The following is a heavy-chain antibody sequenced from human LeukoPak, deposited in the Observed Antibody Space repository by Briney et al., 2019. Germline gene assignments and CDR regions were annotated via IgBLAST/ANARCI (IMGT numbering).Heavy chain of an antibody. J-gene: IGHJ4*02. CDR3: AKAGYCSSTSCLHGLFDY. CDR1: GFIFSSYA. Sequence: SGGSLRLSCAASGFIFSSYAMSWVRQAPGKGLEWVSAVSGTGGSAYYVDSMKGRFTISRDNSKNTLYLQMNSLRAEDTAMYYCAKAGYCSSTSCLHGLFDYWGQGTLVTVSS. V-gene: IGHV3-23*01. D-gene: IGHD2-2*01. CDR2: VSGTGGSA.